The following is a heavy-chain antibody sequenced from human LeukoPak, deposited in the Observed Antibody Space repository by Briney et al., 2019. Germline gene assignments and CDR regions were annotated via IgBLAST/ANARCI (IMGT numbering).Heavy chain of an antibody. J-gene: IGHJ4*02. CDR2: ISAYNGNT. CDR3: AREVTTYYYDSSGYSPFDY. V-gene: IGHV1-18*01. D-gene: IGHD3-22*01. CDR1: GYTFTNYG. Sequence: ASVKVSCKASGYTFTNYGISWVRQAPGQGLEWMGWISAYNGNTNYAQKLQGRVTMTTDTSTSTAYMELRSLRSDDTAVYYCAREVTTYYYDSSGYSPFDYWGQGTLATVSS.